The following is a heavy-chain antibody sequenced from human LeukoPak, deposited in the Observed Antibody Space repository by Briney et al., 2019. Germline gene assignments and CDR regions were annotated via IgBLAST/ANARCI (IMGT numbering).Heavy chain of an antibody. CDR2: LSASGGLT. J-gene: IGHJ4*02. V-gene: IGHV3-23*01. CDR1: GFSFSSYA. D-gene: IGHD4-11*01. Sequence: GGSLRLSCAASGFSFSSYAMSWVRQAPGKGLEWVSGLSASGGLTYYADSVKGRFTISRDNSKNTLYLQMNSLRADDTAVYYCAKGGSSYSEMDYWGQGTLVTVSS. CDR3: AKGGSSYSEMDY.